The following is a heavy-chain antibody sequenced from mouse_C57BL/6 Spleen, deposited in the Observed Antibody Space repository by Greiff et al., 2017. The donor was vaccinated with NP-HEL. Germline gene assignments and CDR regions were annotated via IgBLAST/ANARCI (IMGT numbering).Heavy chain of an antibody. CDR2: IDPANGNT. CDR3: AIIYYYGSSYSWFSY. Sequence: EVQLQQSVAELVRPGASVKLSCTASGFNIKNTYMHWVKQRPEQGLEWIGRIDPANGNTKYATKFQGKATITADTTSNTAYLQLISLTSDDTAIYYCAIIYYYGSSYSWFSYWGQGTLVTVSA. J-gene: IGHJ3*01. D-gene: IGHD1-1*01. V-gene: IGHV14-3*01. CDR1: GFNIKNTY.